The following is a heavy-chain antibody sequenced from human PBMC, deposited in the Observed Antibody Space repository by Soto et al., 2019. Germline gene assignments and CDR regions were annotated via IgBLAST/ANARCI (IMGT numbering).Heavy chain of an antibody. CDR3: AHRRPYSNSPEYFFDY. CDR1: GFSLSTSGVD. Sequence: QITLKESGPTLVKPTQTLTLTCTFSGFSLSTSGVDVGWIRQPPGKALEWLALIYWDDDKRYSPSLKSRLTITKDTSKNQVVLKTTNMDPLDTATYYCAHRRPYSNSPEYFFDYWGQGTLVTVSS. D-gene: IGHD6-6*01. CDR2: IYWDDDK. J-gene: IGHJ4*02. V-gene: IGHV2-5*02.